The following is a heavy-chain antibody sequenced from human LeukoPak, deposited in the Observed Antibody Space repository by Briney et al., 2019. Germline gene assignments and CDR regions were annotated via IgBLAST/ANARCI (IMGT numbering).Heavy chain of an antibody. CDR2: INPKSGAT. V-gene: IGHV1-2*02. J-gene: IGHJ4*02. CDR1: GYTFTDYY. D-gene: IGHD1-26*01. CDR3: TIDEWELPGY. Sequence: ASVKVSCKTSGYTFTDYYIHWVRQAPGQGLEWMGWINPKSGATDFAQKFQGRITLTRDTSITTAHMEMNRLTSDDTAVYFCTIDEWELPGYWGQGTRVTVAT.